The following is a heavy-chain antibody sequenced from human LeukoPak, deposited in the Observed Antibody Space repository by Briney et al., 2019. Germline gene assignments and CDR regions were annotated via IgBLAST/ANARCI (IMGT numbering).Heavy chain of an antibody. J-gene: IGHJ4*02. D-gene: IGHD2-2*02. V-gene: IGHV3-23*01. CDR3: AKGPSCSSTSCYKGPPDY. CDR1: GFTFSSYA. Sequence: GGSLRLSCAASGFTFSSYAMSWVRQAPGKGPEWVSAISGSGGSTYYADPVKGRFTISRDNSKNTLYLQMNSLRAEDTAVYYCAKGPSCSSTSCYKGPPDYWGQGTLVTVSS. CDR2: ISGSGGST.